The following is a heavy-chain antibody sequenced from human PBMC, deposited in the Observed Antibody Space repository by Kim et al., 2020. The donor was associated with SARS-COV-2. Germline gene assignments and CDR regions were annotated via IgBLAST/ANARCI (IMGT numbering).Heavy chain of an antibody. V-gene: IGHV3-43*02. CDR3: AKSSYYYDSSGAFDI. CDR1: GFTFDDYA. Sequence: GGSLRLSCAASGFTFDDYAMHWVRQAPGKGLEWVSLISGDGGSTYYADSVKGRFTISRDNSKNSLYLQMNSLRTEDTALYYCAKSSYYYDSSGAFDIWGQGTMVTVSS. CDR2: ISGDGGST. D-gene: IGHD3-22*01. J-gene: IGHJ3*02.